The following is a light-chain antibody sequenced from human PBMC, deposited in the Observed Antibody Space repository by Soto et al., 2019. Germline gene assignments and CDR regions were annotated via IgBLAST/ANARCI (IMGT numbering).Light chain of an antibody. CDR3: QQYISSVT. V-gene: IGKV3-20*01. CDR1: QSVDTTF. CDR2: GAS. Sequence: EIVLTQSPGSLSLSPGQRATLSCRASQSVDTTFFAWYQKKPGQAPRLLIYGASKRATGIPDRFSGSGSGTDFTLIISRLEPGDFAVYYCQQYISSVTFGQGTKVEIK. J-gene: IGKJ1*01.